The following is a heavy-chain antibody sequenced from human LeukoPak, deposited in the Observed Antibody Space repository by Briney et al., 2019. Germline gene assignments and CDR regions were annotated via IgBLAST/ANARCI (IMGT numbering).Heavy chain of an antibody. CDR1: GGSFSGYY. CDR2: IDHSGST. CDR3: ARSYMQGYYGSGSYYKN. J-gene: IGHJ4*02. V-gene: IGHV4-34*01. Sequence: SETLSLTCAVYGGSFSGYYWSWIRQPPGKGLEWIGEIDHSGSTNYNPSLKSRVTISVDTSKNQFSLKLSSVTAADTAVYYCARSYMQGYYGSGSYYKNWGQGTLVTVSS. D-gene: IGHD3-10*01.